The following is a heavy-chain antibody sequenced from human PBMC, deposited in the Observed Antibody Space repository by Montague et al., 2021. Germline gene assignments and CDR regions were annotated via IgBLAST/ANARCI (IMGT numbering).Heavy chain of an antibody. CDR1: GDSDGVEEAR. D-gene: IGHD1-1*01. J-gene: IGHJ6*02. CDR2: TYYRPERNN. V-gene: IGHV6-1*01. Sequence: CAISGDSDGVEEARCRSEEQTSERDLLRQLGTYYRPERNNDYAVSVRGRVTINPDTSKNQFSLQLNSVTPEDTAIYYCTSGREGNYNVMDVWGQGTTVTV. CDR3: TSGREGNYNVMDV.